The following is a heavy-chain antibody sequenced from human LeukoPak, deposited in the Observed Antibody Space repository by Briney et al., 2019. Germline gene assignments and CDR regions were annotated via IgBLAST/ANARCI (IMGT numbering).Heavy chain of an antibody. J-gene: IGHJ5*02. D-gene: IGHD1-26*01. CDR1: GFAVSANY. V-gene: IGHV3-66*02. Sequence: GGSLRLSCAASGFAVSANYLSWVRQAPGKGLEWVSVIYSDGSTYYTDSVKGRFTISRDNSKNTLYLQMNSLRPEDTAVYYCARDQRSESYYPWGWFDPWGQGTLVTVSS. CDR2: IYSDGST. CDR3: ARDQRSESYYPWGWFDP.